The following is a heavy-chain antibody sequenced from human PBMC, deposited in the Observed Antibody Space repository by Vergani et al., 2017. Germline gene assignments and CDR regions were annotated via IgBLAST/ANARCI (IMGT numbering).Heavy chain of an antibody. CDR2: INLSGGST. J-gene: IGHJ4*02. CDR3: ARVDIVATYIGGVDY. Sequence: QVQLVQSGAEVKKPGASVKVSCKASGYTFTSYYMHWVGQAPGQGLEWMGIINLSGGSTSYAQKFQGRVTMTRDTTTSTVNMVLRSLRSEDTAVYYCARVDIVATYIGGVDYWGQGTLVTVSS. V-gene: IGHV1-46*01. CDR1: GYTFTSYY. D-gene: IGHD5-12*01.